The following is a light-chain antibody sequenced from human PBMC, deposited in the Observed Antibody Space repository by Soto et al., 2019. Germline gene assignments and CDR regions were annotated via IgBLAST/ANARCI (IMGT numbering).Light chain of an antibody. CDR1: QAISSW. CDR3: QQYNSHRK. J-gene: IGKJ1*01. Sequence: EIQLTLSPSSLSASVGDRVPITCRVSQAISSWLAWYQQKPGKAPKLLIYAASSLESGVPSRFSGSGSGTEFTLTISSLPPDDFATYYRQQYNSHRKFGQGTKVDIK. CDR2: AAS. V-gene: IGKV1-5*01.